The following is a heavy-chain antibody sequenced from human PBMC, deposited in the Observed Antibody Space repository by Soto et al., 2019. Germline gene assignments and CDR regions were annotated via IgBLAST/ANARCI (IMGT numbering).Heavy chain of an antibody. Sequence: WGALRVPCAAACFTFSRFAMCWVRQAPGKGLEWVSAISGSGGSTYYADSVKGRFTISRDNSKDTLYLQMNSLRAEDTAVYYCARDLYYDSSGSVNAFDIWGQGTMVTVSS. CDR3: ARDLYYDSSGSVNAFDI. V-gene: IGHV3-23*01. J-gene: IGHJ3*02. CDR1: CFTFSRFA. D-gene: IGHD3-22*01. CDR2: ISGSGGST.